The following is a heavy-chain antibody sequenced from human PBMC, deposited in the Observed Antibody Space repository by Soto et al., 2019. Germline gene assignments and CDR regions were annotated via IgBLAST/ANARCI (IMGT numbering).Heavy chain of an antibody. CDR3: ARVSSSTEYYDILTGYYRPSYYYYYMDV. D-gene: IGHD3-9*01. J-gene: IGHJ6*03. CDR2: MNPNSGNT. Sequence: GASVKVSCKASGYTFTSYDISWVRQATGQGLEWMGWMNPNSGNTGYAQKFQGRVTMTRNTSISTAYMELSSLRSEDTAVYYCARVSSSTEYYDILTGYYRPSYYYYYMDVWGKGTTVTVSS. CDR1: GYTFTSYD. V-gene: IGHV1-8*01.